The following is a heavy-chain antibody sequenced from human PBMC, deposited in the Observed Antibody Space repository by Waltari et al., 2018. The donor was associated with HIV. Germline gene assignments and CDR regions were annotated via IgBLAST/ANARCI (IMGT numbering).Heavy chain of an antibody. D-gene: IGHD3-22*01. CDR3: ARGAIYSSGPYDAFDI. J-gene: IGHJ3*02. Sequence: EEQLVESGGGLVQPGESLRLSCVASGFTFSNYWMSWVRQAPGKGLEWVANTAPDGSEEYYVDSMKGRFTISRGNTKNSLFLHMSDLRVEDTAVYHCARGAIYSSGPYDAFDIWGRGTMVTVSS. CDR2: TAPDGSEE. CDR1: GFTFSNYW. V-gene: IGHV3-7*01.